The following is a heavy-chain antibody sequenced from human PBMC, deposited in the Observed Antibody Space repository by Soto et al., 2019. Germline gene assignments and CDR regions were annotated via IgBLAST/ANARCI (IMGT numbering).Heavy chain of an antibody. CDR2: IIPIFGTA. CDR3: ARVSGSGSYSNFDY. CDR1: GGTFSSCA. Sequence: SVKVSCKASGGTFSSCAISWVRQAPGQGLEWMGGIIPIFGTANYAQKFQGRVTITADESTSTAYMELSSLRSEDTAVYYCARVSGSGSYSNFDYWGQGTLVTVSS. J-gene: IGHJ4*02. V-gene: IGHV1-69*13. D-gene: IGHD3-10*01.